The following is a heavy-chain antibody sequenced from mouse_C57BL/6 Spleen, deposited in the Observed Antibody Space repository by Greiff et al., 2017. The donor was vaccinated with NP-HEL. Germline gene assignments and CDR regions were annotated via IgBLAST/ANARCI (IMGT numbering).Heavy chain of an antibody. Sequence: GGGLVQPKGSLKLSCAASGFSFNTYAMNWVRQAPGKGLEWVARIRSKSNNYATYYADSVKDRFTISRDDSESMLYLQMNNLKTEDTAMYYCVSSYDYDDYAMDYWGQGTSVTVSS. CDR1: GFSFNTYA. D-gene: IGHD2-4*01. V-gene: IGHV10-1*01. CDR3: VSSYDYDDYAMDY. J-gene: IGHJ4*01. CDR2: IRSKSNNYAT.